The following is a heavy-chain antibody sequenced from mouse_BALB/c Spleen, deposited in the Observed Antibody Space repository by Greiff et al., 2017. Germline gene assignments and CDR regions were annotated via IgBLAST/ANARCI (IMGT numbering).Heavy chain of an antibody. D-gene: IGHD1-1*01. V-gene: IGHV1-7*01. CDR2: INPSTGYT. CDR1: GYTFTSYW. CDR3: ARSDYGSSWYFDV. Sequence: QVHVKQSGAELAKPGASVKMSCKASGYTFTSYWMHWVKQRPGQGLEWIGYINPSTGYTEYNQKFKDKATLTADKSSSTAYMQLSSLTSEDSAVYYCARSDYGSSWYFDVWGAGTTVTVSS. J-gene: IGHJ1*01.